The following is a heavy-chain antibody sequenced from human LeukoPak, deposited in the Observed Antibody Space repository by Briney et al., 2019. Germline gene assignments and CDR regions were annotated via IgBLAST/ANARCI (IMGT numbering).Heavy chain of an antibody. V-gene: IGHV4-34*12. J-gene: IGHJ4*02. Sequence: PSETLSLTCTVYGGSFSGYYWTWIRQPPGKGLEWLAEIVQSGRTNYSPSLESRLTLSVDTSKNQFSLKLSSVTAADTAAYYCARGSVLMGYASFDYWGQGALVTVSS. CDR2: IVQSGRT. D-gene: IGHD2-8*01. CDR3: ARGSVLMGYASFDY. CDR1: GGSFSGYY.